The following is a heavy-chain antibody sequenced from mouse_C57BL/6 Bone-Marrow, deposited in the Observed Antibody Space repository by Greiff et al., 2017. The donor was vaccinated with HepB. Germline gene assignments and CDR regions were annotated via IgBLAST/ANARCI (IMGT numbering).Heavy chain of an antibody. D-gene: IGHD2-3*01. CDR1: GYTFTSYG. Sequence: VQLQQSGAELARPGASVKLSCKASGYTFTSYGISWVKQRTGQGLEWIGEIYPRSGNTYYNEKFKGKATLTVDTSSSTAYMELHSLTSEDSAVYFCARREGLYDGYYWYFDVWGTGTTVTVSS. CDR3: ARREGLYDGYYWYFDV. CDR2: IYPRSGNT. V-gene: IGHV1-81*01. J-gene: IGHJ1*03.